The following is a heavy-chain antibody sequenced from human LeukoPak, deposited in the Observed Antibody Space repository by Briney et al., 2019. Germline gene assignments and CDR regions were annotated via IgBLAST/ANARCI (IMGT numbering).Heavy chain of an antibody. CDR1: GYTFTSYG. V-gene: IGHV1-18*01. Sequence: ASVKVSCKASGYTFTSYGISWVRQAPGQGLEWMGWISAYNGNTNYAQKLQGRVTMTTDTSTSTAYMELRSLRSDDTAVYYCARRPDYYGSGRKTLQFDYWGQGTLVTVSS. D-gene: IGHD3-10*01. CDR2: ISAYNGNT. CDR3: ARRPDYYGSGRKTLQFDY. J-gene: IGHJ4*02.